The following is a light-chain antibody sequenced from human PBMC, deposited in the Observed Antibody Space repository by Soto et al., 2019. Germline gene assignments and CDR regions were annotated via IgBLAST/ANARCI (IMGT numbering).Light chain of an antibody. Sequence: EIVLTQSPGTLSLSPGETATLSCRASQTVNSDYLAWFQQRPVQAPRLLIFATSRRATDIPDRFSAGGSGTDFTLTISRLEPDDFAVYFCQQYNYLLTFGQGTRLEI. CDR3: QQYNYLLT. CDR2: ATS. CDR1: QTVNSDY. J-gene: IGKJ5*01. V-gene: IGKV3-20*01.